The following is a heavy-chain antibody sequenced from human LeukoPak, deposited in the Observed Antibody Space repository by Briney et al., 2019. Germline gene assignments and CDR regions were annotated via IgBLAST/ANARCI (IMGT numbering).Heavy chain of an antibody. CDR3: ARVREYCSGGSCYFYYYYMDV. V-gene: IGHV4-39*07. CDR1: GGSTSSNSYY. Sequence: SETLSLTCTVSGGSTSSNSYYWGWIRQPPGKGLEWIGSIYYSGSTYYNPSLNIRVTISVDTSKNQFSLNLRSVTAADTAVYYCARVREYCSGGSCYFYYYYMDVWGKGTTVTISS. CDR2: IYYSGST. D-gene: IGHD2-15*01. J-gene: IGHJ6*03.